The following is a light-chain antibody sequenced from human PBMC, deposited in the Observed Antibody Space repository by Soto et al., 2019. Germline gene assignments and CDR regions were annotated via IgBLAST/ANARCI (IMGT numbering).Light chain of an antibody. CDR1: SSDVGGYNY. V-gene: IGLV2-11*01. J-gene: IGLJ1*01. Sequence: QSALTQPPSVSGSPGQSVTISCTGTSSDVGGYNYVSWYQQHPGKAPKVMIYDVSKRPSGVPDRFSGSKSGNMASLTISGLQAEDDADYSCCSNAGTLEVFGPGTKVPVL. CDR2: DVS. CDR3: CSNAGTLEV.